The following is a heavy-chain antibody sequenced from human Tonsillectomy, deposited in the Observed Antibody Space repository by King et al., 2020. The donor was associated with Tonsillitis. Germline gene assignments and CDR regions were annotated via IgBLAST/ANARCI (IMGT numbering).Heavy chain of an antibody. CDR1: GFTFSYYW. CDR3: ARLASEVTPTATQNHYYYDS. CDR2: IYSDDSDT. Sequence: VQLVQSGAEAKKPGESLKISCKGSGFTFSYYWIGWVHQMPGKGLEWMGLIYSDDSDTRYSPSFQGQVTISVDKFISTTYLQWNSLKASDTAMYYCARLASEVTPTATQNHYYYDSWGQGTLVTVSS. J-gene: IGHJ4*02. D-gene: IGHD2-21*02. V-gene: IGHV5-51*07.